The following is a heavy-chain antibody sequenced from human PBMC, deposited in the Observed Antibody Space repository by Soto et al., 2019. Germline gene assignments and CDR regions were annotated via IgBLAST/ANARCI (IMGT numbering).Heavy chain of an antibody. Sequence: PGGSQRLSCAASGFTFSNAWMSWVRQAPGKGLEWVGRIKSKTDGGTTDYAAPVKGRFTISRDDSKNTLYLQMNSLKTEDTAVYYCTTGVEYSYGSHCVEYCGQGSLATV. V-gene: IGHV3-15*01. CDR2: IKSKTDGGTT. D-gene: IGHD5-18*01. CDR1: GFTFSNAW. CDR3: TTGVEYSYGSHCVEY. J-gene: IGHJ4*02.